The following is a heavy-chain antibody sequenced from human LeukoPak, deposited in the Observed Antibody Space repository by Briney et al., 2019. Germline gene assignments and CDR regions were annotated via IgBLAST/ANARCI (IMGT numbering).Heavy chain of an antibody. CDR1: GGTFSSYA. Sequence: SVKVSCKASGGTFSSYAISWVRQATGQGLEWMGGIIPIFGTANYAQKFQGRVTITADESTSTAYMELSSLRSEDTAVYYCARGFQGITMIGNWIFWGQGTLVTVSS. CDR3: ARGFQGITMIGNWIF. J-gene: IGHJ4*02. CDR2: IIPIFGTA. D-gene: IGHD3-22*01. V-gene: IGHV1-69*13.